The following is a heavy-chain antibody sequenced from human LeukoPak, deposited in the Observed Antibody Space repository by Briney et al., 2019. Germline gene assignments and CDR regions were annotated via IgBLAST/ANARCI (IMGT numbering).Heavy chain of an antibody. J-gene: IGHJ4*02. V-gene: IGHV4-61*02. CDR1: GGSISSGSYY. CDR2: IYTSGST. Sequence: SQTLSLTCTVSGGSISSGSYYWSWIRQPAGKGLEWIGRIYTSGSTNYNPSLKSRVTISVDTSKNQFSLKLSSVTAADTAVYYCAREAPHHRVELPPDYWGQGTLVTVSS. CDR3: AREAPHHRVELPPDY. D-gene: IGHD1-26*01.